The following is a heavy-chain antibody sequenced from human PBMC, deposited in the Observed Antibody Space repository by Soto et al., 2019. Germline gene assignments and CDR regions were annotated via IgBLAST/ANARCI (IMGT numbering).Heavy chain of an antibody. V-gene: IGHV1-8*01. D-gene: IGHD6-6*01. J-gene: IGHJ6*02. CDR3: ARARSIAAYYYYYGMDV. CDR2: MNPNSGNT. CDR1: GYTFTSYD. Sequence: QVQLVQSGAEVKKPGASVKVSCKASGYTFTSYDINWVRQATGQGLEWMGWMNPNSGNTGYAQKFQGRVIMTRNTSISTAYMELSSLRSEDTAVYYCARARSIAAYYYYYGMDVWGQGTTVTVSS.